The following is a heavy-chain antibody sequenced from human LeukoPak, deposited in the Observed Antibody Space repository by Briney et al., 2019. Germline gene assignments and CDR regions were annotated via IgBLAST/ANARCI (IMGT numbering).Heavy chain of an antibody. D-gene: IGHD2-2*01. J-gene: IGHJ6*03. V-gene: IGHV1-2*02. Sequence: ASVKVSCKASGYTFTGSYLHWVRQGPGQRLEWMGWINPNNGGTNHAQKFQGRVTMTRDTSISTAYMELSSLRSDDTAVYYCARGVYCSSSSCSGGLGYYFYFMDVWGKGTTVTVSS. CDR1: GYTFTGSY. CDR2: INPNNGGT. CDR3: ARGVYCSSSSCSGGLGYYFYFMDV.